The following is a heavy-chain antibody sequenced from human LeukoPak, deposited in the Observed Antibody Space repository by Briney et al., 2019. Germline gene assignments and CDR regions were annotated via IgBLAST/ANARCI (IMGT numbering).Heavy chain of an antibody. V-gene: IGHV3-48*01. D-gene: IGHD3-3*02. CDR1: GFTFSSYN. Sequence: GGSLRLSCAASGFTFSSYNMNWVRQAPGKGLEWVSYINSRTTTTYYADSVKGRFTVSRDNGKNLLYLQVNSLRAEGTAVYYCVRAFNGNIFGYGYWGQGPLVTVSS. J-gene: IGHJ4*02. CDR2: INSRTTTT. CDR3: VRAFNGNIFGYGY.